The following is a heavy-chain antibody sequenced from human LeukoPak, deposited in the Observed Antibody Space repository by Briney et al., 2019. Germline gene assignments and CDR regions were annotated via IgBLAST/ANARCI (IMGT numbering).Heavy chain of an antibody. CDR3: ARGRYCSSTSCYWAAYYYYGMDV. D-gene: IGHD2-2*01. CDR1: GGSFSGYY. CDR2: INHSGST. V-gene: IGHV4-34*01. J-gene: IGHJ6*02. Sequence: SETLSLTCAAYGGSFSGYYWSWIRQPPGKGLEWIGEINHSGSTNYNPSLKSRVTISVDTSKNQFSLKLSSVTAADTAVYYCARGRYCSSTSCYWAAYYYYGMDVWGQGTTVTVSS.